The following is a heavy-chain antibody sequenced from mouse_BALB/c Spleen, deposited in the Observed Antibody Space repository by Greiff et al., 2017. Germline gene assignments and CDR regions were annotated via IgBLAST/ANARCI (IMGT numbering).Heavy chain of an antibody. V-gene: IGHV3-2*02. D-gene: IGHD1-1*01. Sequence: EVKLLESGPGLVKPSQSLSLTCTVTGYSITSDYAWNWIRQFPGNKLEWMGYISYSGSTSYNPSLKSRISITRDTSKNQFFLQLNSVTTEDTATYYCARGLLRAWFAYWGQGTLVTVSA. CDR1: GYSITSDYA. CDR3: ARGLLRAWFAY. J-gene: IGHJ3*01. CDR2: ISYSGST.